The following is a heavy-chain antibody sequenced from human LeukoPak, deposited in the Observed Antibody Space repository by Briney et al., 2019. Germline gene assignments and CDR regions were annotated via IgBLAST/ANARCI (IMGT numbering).Heavy chain of an antibody. CDR1: GGSISCYY. CDR3: ARHPGRYNYYYMDV. D-gene: IGHD2-15*01. CDR2: IYYNGST. V-gene: IGHV4-59*08. J-gene: IGHJ6*03. Sequence: PSETLSLTCTVSGGSISCYYWSWVRQPPGKGLECIGYIYYNGSTNYNPSLKSRVTISVDTSKNQLSLKMRSVTAADTAVYYCARHPGRYNYYYMDVWGKGTTVIVSS.